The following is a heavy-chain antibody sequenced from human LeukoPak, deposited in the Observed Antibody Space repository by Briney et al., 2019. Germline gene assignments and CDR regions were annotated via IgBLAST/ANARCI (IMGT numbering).Heavy chain of an antibody. CDR1: GFTFSDYY. CDR2: ISSSGSTI. J-gene: IGHJ6*03. CDR3: ARSPDDCSSTSCYGADYYYMDV. D-gene: IGHD2-2*01. Sequence: GGSLRLSCAASGFTFSDYYMSWIRQAPGKGLEWVSYISSSGSTIYYADSVKGRFTISRDNAKNSLYLQMNSLRAEDTAVYYCARSPDDCSSTSCYGADYYYMDVWGKGTTVTVSS. V-gene: IGHV3-11*04.